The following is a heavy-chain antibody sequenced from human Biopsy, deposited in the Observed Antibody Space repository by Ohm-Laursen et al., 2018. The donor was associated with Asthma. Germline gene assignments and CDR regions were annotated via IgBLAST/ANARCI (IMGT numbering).Heavy chain of an antibody. J-gene: IGHJ4*02. D-gene: IGHD6-19*01. V-gene: IGHV3-53*01. CDR2: IYSGGTS. Sequence: SLRLSCAASAFTVSRDHMFWVRQAPGKGLDWVSVIYSGGTSHTADFVRGRFTISRDFSKNTLHLQMHILRVEDTAVYYCARGDSSGWSHYYFDYWGQGTLVAVSS. CDR3: ARGDSSGWSHYYFDY. CDR1: AFTVSRDH.